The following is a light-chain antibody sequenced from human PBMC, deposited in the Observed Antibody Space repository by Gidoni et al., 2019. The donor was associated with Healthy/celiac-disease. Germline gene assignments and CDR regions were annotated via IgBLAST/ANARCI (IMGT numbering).Light chain of an antibody. Sequence: QSALTPPASVSGSPGQSITISCTGTSSDVGGYNYVSWYQQHPGKAPKLMIYDVSNRPSGVSNRFSGSKSGNTASLNISGLQAEDEADYYCSSYTSSSTNVVFGGGTKLTVL. CDR3: SSYTSSSTNVV. V-gene: IGLV2-14*01. CDR1: SSDVGGYNY. J-gene: IGLJ2*01. CDR2: DVS.